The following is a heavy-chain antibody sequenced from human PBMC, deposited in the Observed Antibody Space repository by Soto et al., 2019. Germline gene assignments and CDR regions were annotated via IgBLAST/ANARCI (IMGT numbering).Heavy chain of an antibody. Sequence: PVKGLEWIGYIYYSGSTYYNPSLKSRVTMSVDTSKNQFSLKLSSVTAADTAVYYCARRNTMVRGVILAPNWFDPRGQGTLVTVSS. CDR2: IYYSGST. D-gene: IGHD3-10*01. J-gene: IGHJ5*02. V-gene: IGHV4-31*02. CDR3: ARRNTMVRGVILAPNWFDP.